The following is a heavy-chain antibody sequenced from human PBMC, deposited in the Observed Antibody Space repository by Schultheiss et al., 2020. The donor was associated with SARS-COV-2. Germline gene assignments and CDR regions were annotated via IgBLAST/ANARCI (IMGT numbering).Heavy chain of an antibody. J-gene: IGHJ3*02. D-gene: IGHD5-24*01. CDR2: ISYDGNNK. V-gene: IGHV3-30*18. CDR3: AKVWLQLGDAFDI. Sequence: GESLKISCAASGFTFSSYGMHWVRQAPGKGLEWVAVISYDGNNKYYADSVKGRFTISRDNSKNTLDLQMNSLRDEDTAVYYCAKVWLQLGDAFDIWGQGTMVTVSS. CDR1: GFTFSSYG.